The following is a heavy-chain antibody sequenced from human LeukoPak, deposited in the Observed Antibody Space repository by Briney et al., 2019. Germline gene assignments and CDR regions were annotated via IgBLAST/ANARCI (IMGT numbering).Heavy chain of an antibody. J-gene: IGHJ6*03. CDR1: GGSISSYY. V-gene: IGHV4-4*07. CDR3: ARVVVPAAMGYYYYYMDV. Sequence: SETLSLTCTVSGGSISSYYWTWIRQPAGKGLEWIGRIYPSGSTNYNPSLKSRVTMSVDTSKNQFSLKLSSVTAADTAVYYCARVVVPAAMGYYYYYMDVWGKGTTVTVSS. D-gene: IGHD2-2*01. CDR2: IYPSGST.